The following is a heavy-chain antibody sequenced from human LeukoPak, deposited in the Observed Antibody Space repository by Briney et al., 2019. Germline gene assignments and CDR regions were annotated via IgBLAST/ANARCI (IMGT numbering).Heavy chain of an antibody. J-gene: IGHJ3*02. D-gene: IGHD1-14*01. CDR1: GYTFTSYD. CDR3: ARAITGHDAFDI. Sequence: ASVKVSCKASGYTFTSYDINWVRQATGQGLEWMGWMNPNSGNTGYAQKFQGRVTMTRNTSISTAYMELRSLRSDDTAVYYCARAITGHDAFDIWGQGTMVTVSS. V-gene: IGHV1-8*01. CDR2: MNPNSGNT.